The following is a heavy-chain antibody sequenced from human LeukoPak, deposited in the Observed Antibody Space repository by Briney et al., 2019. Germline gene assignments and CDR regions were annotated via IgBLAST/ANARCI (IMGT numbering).Heavy chain of an antibody. CDR2: INHSGST. J-gene: IGHJ6*03. V-gene: IGHV4-30-4*08. Sequence: SQTLSLTCTVSGGSISSGDYYWSWIRQPPGKGLEWIGEINHSGSTNYNPSLKSRVTISVDTSKNQFSLKLSSVTAADTAVYYCARGRYYDILTGYPRGRYMDVWGKGTTVTVSS. D-gene: IGHD3-9*01. CDR3: ARGRYYDILTGYPRGRYMDV. CDR1: GGSISSGDYY.